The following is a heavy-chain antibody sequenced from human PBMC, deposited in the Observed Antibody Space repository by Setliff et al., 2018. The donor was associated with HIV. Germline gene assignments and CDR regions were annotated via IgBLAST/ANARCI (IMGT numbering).Heavy chain of an antibody. D-gene: IGHD1-20*01. CDR2: VYPPDSET. Sequence: GEYLKISCQGFGYSFVSYWIGWVRHRPGKGLEWMSIVYPPDSETVYSPSFQGQVTISVYNSISTTFLQWSSLRASDTAIYFCVRHITNPRWAYFDYWGQGTPVTVSS. J-gene: IGHJ4*02. V-gene: IGHV5-51*01. CDR1: GYSFVSYW. CDR3: VRHITNPRWAYFDY.